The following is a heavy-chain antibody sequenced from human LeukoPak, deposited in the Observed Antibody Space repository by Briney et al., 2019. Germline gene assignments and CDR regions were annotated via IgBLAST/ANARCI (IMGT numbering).Heavy chain of an antibody. D-gene: IGHD1-7*01. V-gene: IGHV3-53*01. CDR1: GFTFSNAW. Sequence: PGGSLRLSCAASGFTFSNAWMNWVRQAPGKGLEWVSVIYSGGSTYYADSVKGRFTISRDISKNTLYLQMNSLSAEDTAVYYCARGNWNYPFDYWGQGTLVTVSS. CDR3: ARGNWNYPFDY. CDR2: IYSGGST. J-gene: IGHJ4*02.